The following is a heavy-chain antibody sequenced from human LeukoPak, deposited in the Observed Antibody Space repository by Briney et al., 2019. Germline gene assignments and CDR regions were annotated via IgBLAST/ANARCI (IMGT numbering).Heavy chain of an antibody. V-gene: IGHV4-34*01. Sequence: SGTLSLTCAVYGGSFSGYYWSWIRQPPGKGLEWIGEINHSGSTNYNPSLKSRVTISVDTSKNQFSLKLSSVTAADTAVYYCARSRRFGELFLWGQGTLVTVSS. D-gene: IGHD3-10*01. CDR1: GGSFSGYY. CDR3: ARSRRFGELFL. CDR2: INHSGST. J-gene: IGHJ4*02.